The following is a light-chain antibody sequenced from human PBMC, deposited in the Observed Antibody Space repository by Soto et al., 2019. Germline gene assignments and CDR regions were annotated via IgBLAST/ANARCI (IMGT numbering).Light chain of an antibody. CDR2: AAS. CDR1: QSISSY. Sequence: DIQMTQSPSSLSASVGDRVTITCRASQSISSYLNWYQQKPGKAPKLLIYAASSLQSGVPSRFSGIGSGTDFTRTISSLQPEDFASYYCQQSYSTPPVTFGPGTKVDIK. CDR3: QQSYSTPPVT. J-gene: IGKJ3*01. V-gene: IGKV1-39*01.